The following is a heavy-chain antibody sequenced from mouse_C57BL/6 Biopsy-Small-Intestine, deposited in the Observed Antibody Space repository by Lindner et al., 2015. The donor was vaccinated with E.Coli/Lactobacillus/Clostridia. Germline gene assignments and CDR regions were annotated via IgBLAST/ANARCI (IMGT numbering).Heavy chain of an antibody. Sequence: VQLQESGAELVKPGASVKLSCTASGFNIKDYYMHWVRQRTEQGLEWIGRIDPEDGETEYAPKFQGKATITADTSSNAAYLQLSSLTSEDTAVYYCAPGFAYWGQGTLVTVSA. CDR3: APGFAY. J-gene: IGHJ3*01. CDR2: IDPEDGET. CDR1: GFNIKDYY. V-gene: IGHV14-2*01.